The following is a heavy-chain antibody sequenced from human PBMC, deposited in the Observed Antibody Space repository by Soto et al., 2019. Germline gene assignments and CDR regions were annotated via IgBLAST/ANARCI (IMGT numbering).Heavy chain of an antibody. CDR2: IYYSANT. Sequence: QVQLQESGPGLVKPSQTLSLTCSVSGGSISSGGYYRSWIRQPPGKGLEWIGYIYYSANTHYNPSLKGRVSISADTSKNQFSLNLSSVTAADTAVYYCARSGGNSYYYGMDVWGQGTTVTVSS. CDR1: GGSISSGGYY. CDR3: ARSGGNSYYYGMDV. J-gene: IGHJ6*02. D-gene: IGHD3-10*01. V-gene: IGHV4-31*02.